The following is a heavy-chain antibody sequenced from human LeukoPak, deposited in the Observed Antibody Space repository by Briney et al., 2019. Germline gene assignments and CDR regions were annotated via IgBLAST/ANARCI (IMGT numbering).Heavy chain of an antibody. V-gene: IGHV3-48*02. J-gene: IGHJ6*02. CDR1: GFTFSRYG. CDR2: ISDSSSTI. D-gene: IGHD3-3*01. CDR3: ARDLRFSTALDV. Sequence: QPGGSLRLSCAASGFTFSRYGMNWVRQAPGKGLEWVSYISDSSSTIYYADSVKGRFTISRDNAKNSLYLQMTSLRDEDTAVFYCARDLRFSTALDVWGQGTMVIVSS.